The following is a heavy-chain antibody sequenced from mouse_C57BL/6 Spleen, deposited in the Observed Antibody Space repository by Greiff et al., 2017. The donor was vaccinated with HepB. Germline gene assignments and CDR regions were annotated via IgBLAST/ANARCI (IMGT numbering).Heavy chain of an antibody. CDR3: ARVHYGLRGGYAMDY. V-gene: IGHV1-61*01. J-gene: IGHJ4*01. CDR1: GYTFTSYW. CDR2: IYPSDSET. Sequence: VQLQQPGAELVRPGSSVKLSCKASGYTFTSYWMDWVKQRPGQGLEWIGNIYPSDSETHYNQKFKDKATLTVDKSSSTAYMQLSSLTSEDSAVYYCARVHYGLRGGYAMDYWGQGTSVTVSS. D-gene: IGHD1-1*02.